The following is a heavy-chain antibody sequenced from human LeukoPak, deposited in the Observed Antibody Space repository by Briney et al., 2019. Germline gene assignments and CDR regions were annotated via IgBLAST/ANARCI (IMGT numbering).Heavy chain of an antibody. CDR2: INHSGST. D-gene: IGHD6-13*01. CDR3: ARVFSSWVSYFDY. V-gene: IGHV4-34*01. J-gene: IGHJ4*02. Sequence: SETLSLTCAVYGGSFSGYYWSCLRQPPGKGLEWIGEINHSGSTNYNPSLKSRVTISVDTSKNQFSLKLSSVTAADTAVYYCARVFSSWVSYFDYWGQGTLVTVSS. CDR1: GGSFSGYY.